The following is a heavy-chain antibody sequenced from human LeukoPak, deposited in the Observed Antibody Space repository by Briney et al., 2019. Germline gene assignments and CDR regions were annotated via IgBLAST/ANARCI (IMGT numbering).Heavy chain of an antibody. CDR2: ISRSSSHI. V-gene: IGHV3-21*06. D-gene: IGHD2/OR15-2a*01. Sequence: GGTLRLSCEVSGFIFSDYAMNWVRPAPGKGLEWVSSISRSSSHIYYADSMKGRLTVTRDNAKNSVYLQMNSLRAEDTAVYYCARDERDGTTSYYYYDMDVWGQGTTVTVSS. CDR1: GFIFSDYA. CDR3: ARDERDGTTSYYYYDMDV. J-gene: IGHJ6*02.